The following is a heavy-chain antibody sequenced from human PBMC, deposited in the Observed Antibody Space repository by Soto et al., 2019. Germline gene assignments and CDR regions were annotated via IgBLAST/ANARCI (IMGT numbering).Heavy chain of an antibody. Sequence: PSETLSLTCAVSGGSISSGGYSWGWIRQPPGKGLEWIGTIYYTGSPYYNPSLKSRVNISVDTSKSQFSLNLSSVTAADTAVYYCARFLAGTAGYYFDYWGQGTLVTVSS. CDR3: ARFLAGTAGYYFDY. J-gene: IGHJ4*02. CDR2: IYYTGSP. CDR1: GGSISSGGYS. V-gene: IGHV4-30-2*03. D-gene: IGHD6-13*01.